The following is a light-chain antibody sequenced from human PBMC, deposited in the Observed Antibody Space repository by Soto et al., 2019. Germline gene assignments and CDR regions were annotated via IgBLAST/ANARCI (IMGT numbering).Light chain of an antibody. CDR1: SPNIGSNT. J-gene: IGLJ1*01. V-gene: IGLV1-44*01. CDR3: AAWDDSLNGYV. CDR2: SNN. Sequence: QFVLTQPPSASGTPGQRVTISCSGSSPNIGSNTVNWYQQLPGTAPKLLIYSNNQRPSGVPDRFSGSKSGTSASLAISGLQSEDEADYYCAAWDDSLNGYVFGTGTKVTVL.